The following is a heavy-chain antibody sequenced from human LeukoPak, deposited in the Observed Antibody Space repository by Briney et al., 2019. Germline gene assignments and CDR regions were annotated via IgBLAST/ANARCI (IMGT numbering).Heavy chain of an antibody. CDR1: GYAFTSYH. CDR3: ARSDYNDYRGLGF. J-gene: IGHJ4*02. Sequence: ASVTVSCKSSGYAFTSYHIHWMRQAPGQGLGWMGIIIPSSGSTTYAQKFQGRVTMTRDTSTSTVYMELSSLTSNDTAVYFCARSDYNDYRGLGFWGQGTLVTVSS. V-gene: IGHV1-46*01. D-gene: IGHD4-11*01. CDR2: IIPSSGST.